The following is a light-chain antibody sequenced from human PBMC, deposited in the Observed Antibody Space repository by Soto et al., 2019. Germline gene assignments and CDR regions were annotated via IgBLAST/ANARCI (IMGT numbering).Light chain of an antibody. CDR3: QQYENWPRT. CDR1: QSVSRY. Sequence: EIVLTQSPATLSLSPGERATLSCRASQSVSRYLAWYQQKPGQAPRLLIYGASTRATGIPARFSGSGSGTEFTLTISSLQSEDFVVYYCQQYENWPRTFGQGTKV. V-gene: IGKV3D-15*01. J-gene: IGKJ1*01. CDR2: GAS.